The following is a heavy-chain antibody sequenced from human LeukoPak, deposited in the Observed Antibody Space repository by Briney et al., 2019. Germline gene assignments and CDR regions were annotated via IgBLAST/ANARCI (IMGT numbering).Heavy chain of an antibody. Sequence: PGGSLRLSCAASGFTFSDYYMSWIRQAPGKGLEWVSYISSSGSTIYYADSVKGRFTISRDNAKNSLYLQMNSLRAEDTAVYYCARDRSPDYYDSSGYYDFDYWGQGTLVTVSS. D-gene: IGHD3-22*01. CDR3: ARDRSPDYYDSSGYYDFDY. V-gene: IGHV3-11*04. CDR2: ISSSGSTI. CDR1: GFTFSDYY. J-gene: IGHJ4*02.